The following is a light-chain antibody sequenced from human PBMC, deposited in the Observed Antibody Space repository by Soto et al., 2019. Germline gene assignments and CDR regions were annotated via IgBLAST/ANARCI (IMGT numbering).Light chain of an antibody. CDR2: DVT. CDR3: KSYASSLSGYV. CDR1: SSDVGDNNY. Sequence: QSALTQPASVSGSPGQSITISCTGTSSDVGDNNYVSWYQQHPGKAPKLMIYDVTHRPSGIPNRFSGSKSGNTASLAISGLQAEDEADYYCKSYASSLSGYVFGTGTKLTVL. V-gene: IGLV2-14*01. J-gene: IGLJ1*01.